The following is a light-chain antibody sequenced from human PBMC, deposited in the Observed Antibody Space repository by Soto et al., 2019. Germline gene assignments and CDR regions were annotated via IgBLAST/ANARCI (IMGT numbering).Light chain of an antibody. CDR2: EVT. V-gene: IGLV2-23*02. CDR3: CSYAGDSAFV. J-gene: IGLJ1*01. Sequence: QSVLTQPSSVSGSPGQSITISCAGTISDVGEYNLVSWYQQHPGEAPKVLIYEVTKRPSGLSSRFAGSKSGNTASLTISGLQAEDEADYYCCSYAGDSAFVFGTGTKVTV. CDR1: ISDVGEYNL.